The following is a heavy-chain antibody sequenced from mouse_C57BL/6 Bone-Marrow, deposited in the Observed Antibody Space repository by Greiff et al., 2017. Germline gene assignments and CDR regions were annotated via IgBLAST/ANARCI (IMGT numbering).Heavy chain of an antibody. Sequence: EVQLQQSGAELVRPGASVKLSCTASGFNIKDDYMHWVKQRPEQGLEWIGWIDPENGDTEYASKFQGKATITADTSSNTASLQLSSLTSEDTAVYDCTKGLLRRDAMDYWGQGTSVTVSS. V-gene: IGHV14-4*01. CDR3: TKGLLRRDAMDY. CDR2: IDPENGDT. D-gene: IGHD1-1*01. CDR1: GFNIKDDY. J-gene: IGHJ4*01.